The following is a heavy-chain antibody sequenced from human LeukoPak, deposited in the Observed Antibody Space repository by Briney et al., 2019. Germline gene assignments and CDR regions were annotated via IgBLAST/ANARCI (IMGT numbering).Heavy chain of an antibody. J-gene: IGHJ4*02. CDR1: GYTFTSYG. CDR3: ARDGGSYYGPQRVFDY. CDR2: ISAYNGNT. V-gene: IGHV1-18*01. D-gene: IGHD1-26*01. Sequence: GASVKVSCKASGYTFTSYGISWVRQAPGQGLEWMGWISAYNGNTNYAQKLQGRVTMTTDTSTSTAYMELKSLRSDDTAVYYCARDGGSYYGPQRVFDYWGQGTLVTVSS.